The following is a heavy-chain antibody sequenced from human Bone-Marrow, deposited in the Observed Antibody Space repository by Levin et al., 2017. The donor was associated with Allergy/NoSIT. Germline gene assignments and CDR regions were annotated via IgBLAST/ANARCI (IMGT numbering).Heavy chain of an antibody. CDR1: GGSFSGYY. CDR3: ASRFYGDYVEFIQFDI. D-gene: IGHD4-17*01. J-gene: IGHJ3*02. V-gene: IGHV4-34*01. CDR2: INHSGST. Sequence: SETLSLTCAVYGGSFSGYYWSWIRQPPGKGLEWIGEINHSGSTNYNPSLKSRVTISVDTSKNQFSLKLSSVTAADTAVYYCASRFYGDYVEFIQFDIWGQGTMVTVSS.